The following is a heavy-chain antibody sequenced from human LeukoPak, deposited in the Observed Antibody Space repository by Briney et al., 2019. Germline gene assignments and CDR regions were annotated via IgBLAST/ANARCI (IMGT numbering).Heavy chain of an antibody. Sequence: PGGSLRLSCAASGFTFSSYAMSWVRQAPGKGLEWVSAISGSGGSTYYADSVKGRFTISRDNYKNTLYLQMNSLRAEDTAVYYCASRFPYYYDSSGYYYWNYWGQGTLVTVSS. V-gene: IGHV3-23*01. D-gene: IGHD3-22*01. CDR2: ISGSGGST. J-gene: IGHJ4*02. CDR3: ASRFPYYYDSSGYYYWNY. CDR1: GFTFSSYA.